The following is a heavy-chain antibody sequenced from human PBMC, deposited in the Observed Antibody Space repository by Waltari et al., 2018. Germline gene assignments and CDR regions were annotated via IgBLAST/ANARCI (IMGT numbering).Heavy chain of an antibody. V-gene: IGHV3-74*01. CDR2: IKSDGIGT. CDR1: GFTFSSYW. CDR3: ARGHCSSTRCNTNHDYHYYYGMDV. Sequence: EVQLVESGGGLVQPGGSLTVSCAASGFTFSSYWMHWVRQGRGKGVVWVSRIKSDGIGTSYAASVKGRFTMSRDNAKNTLYLQMNSLRVEDTAVYYCARGHCSSTRCNTNHDYHYYYGMDVWGQGTTVTVSS. J-gene: IGHJ6*02. D-gene: IGHD2-2*02.